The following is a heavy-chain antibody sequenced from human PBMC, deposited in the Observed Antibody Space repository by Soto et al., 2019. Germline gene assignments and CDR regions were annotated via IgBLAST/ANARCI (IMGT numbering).Heavy chain of an antibody. CDR1: GFTFSSHA. Sequence: EVQLLESGGGLVQPGGALRLSCAASGFTFSSHAMSWVRQAPGKGLEWISSISAGSEGAYYADSVKGRFTISRDNSNTPQYLQMNSLRAEDTAVYYCARDLLWYLHWGQGTLVTVSS. J-gene: IGHJ4*02. V-gene: IGHV3-23*01. D-gene: IGHD2-21*01. CDR2: ISAGSEGA. CDR3: ARDLLWYLH.